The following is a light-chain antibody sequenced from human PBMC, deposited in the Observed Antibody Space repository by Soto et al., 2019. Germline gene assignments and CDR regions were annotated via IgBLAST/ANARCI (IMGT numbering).Light chain of an antibody. J-gene: IGLJ3*02. CDR2: EVS. CDR1: SSDVGAYKY. CDR3: TSYVGSNIWV. Sequence: QSALTQPPSASGSPGQSVTISCTGTSSDVGAYKYVSWYQQYPGKAPKLMIYEVSKRPSGVPDRFSGSKSGNTAFLTVSGRQAEDEADYYCTSYVGSNIWVFGGGTKLTVL. V-gene: IGLV2-8*01.